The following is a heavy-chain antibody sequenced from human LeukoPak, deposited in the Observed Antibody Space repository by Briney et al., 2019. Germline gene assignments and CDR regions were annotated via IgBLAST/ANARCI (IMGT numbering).Heavy chain of an antibody. Sequence: ASVKVSCKASGYIFTKYVVHWVRQAPGRRPEWMGWIKAGNGDAKYSQNFQDRLTITRDTSASTVYMELSSLTSEDTALYYCARDDCGDTCYPGGYWGRGTLVTVSS. D-gene: IGHD2-21*01. CDR3: ARDDCGDTCYPGGY. CDR2: IKAGNGDA. J-gene: IGHJ4*02. CDR1: GYIFTKYV. V-gene: IGHV1-3*01.